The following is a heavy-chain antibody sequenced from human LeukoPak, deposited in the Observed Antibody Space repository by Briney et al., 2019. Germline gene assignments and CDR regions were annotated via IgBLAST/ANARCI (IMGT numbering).Heavy chain of an antibody. CDR2: ISGSSSYI. Sequence: TGGSLRLSCAASGFTFSSYSMNWVRQAPGKGLEWVSSISGSSSYIYYADSVKGRFTISRDNAKNSLYLQMNSLRAEDTAVYYCASSGGSWSMDVWGQGTTVTVSS. CDR1: GFTFSSYS. V-gene: IGHV3-21*01. CDR3: ASSGGSWSMDV. J-gene: IGHJ6*02. D-gene: IGHD2-15*01.